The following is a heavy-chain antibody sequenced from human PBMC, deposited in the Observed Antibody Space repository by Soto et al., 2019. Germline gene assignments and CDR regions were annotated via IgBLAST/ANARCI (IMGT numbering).Heavy chain of an antibody. V-gene: IGHV1-8*01. J-gene: IGHJ4*02. CDR2: MNPNSGNT. D-gene: IGHD3-22*01. Sequence: ASVKVSCKASGYTFTSYDINWVRQATGQGLEWMGWMNPNSGNTGYAQKFQGRVTMTRNTSISTAYVELSSLRSEDTAVYYCARAEFSSGYPNSFDYWGQGTLVTVSS. CDR1: GYTFTSYD. CDR3: ARAEFSSGYPNSFDY.